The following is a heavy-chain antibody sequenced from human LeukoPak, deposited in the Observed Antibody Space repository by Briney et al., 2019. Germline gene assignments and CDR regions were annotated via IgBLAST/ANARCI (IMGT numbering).Heavy chain of an antibody. J-gene: IGHJ4*02. CDR1: GYTFTSYA. CDR2: INAGNGNT. CDR3: ARVGYYGSGKPPPLFDY. Sequence: GASVKVSCKASGYTFTSYAMHWVRQAPGQRLEWMGWINAGNGNTKYSQKFQGRVTITRDTSASTAYMELSSLRSEDTAVYYCARVGYYGSGKPPPLFDYWGQGTLVTVSS. D-gene: IGHD3-10*01. V-gene: IGHV1-3*01.